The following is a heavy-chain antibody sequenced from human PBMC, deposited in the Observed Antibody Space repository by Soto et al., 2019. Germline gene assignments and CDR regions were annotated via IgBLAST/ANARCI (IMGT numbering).Heavy chain of an antibody. CDR2: ISGSGGST. Sequence: GGSLRLSCAASGFTFSSYAMSWVRQAPGKGLEWVSAISGSGGSTYYADSVKGRLTNSRDNPRNRLYLQMNSLITGDTAVYYCAKVVRCSGGSGYRSVTPGAFDIWGQGTMVTVSS. CDR1: GFTFSSYA. J-gene: IGHJ3*02. D-gene: IGHD2-15*01. V-gene: IGHV3-23*01. CDR3: AKVVRCSGGSGYRSVTPGAFDI.